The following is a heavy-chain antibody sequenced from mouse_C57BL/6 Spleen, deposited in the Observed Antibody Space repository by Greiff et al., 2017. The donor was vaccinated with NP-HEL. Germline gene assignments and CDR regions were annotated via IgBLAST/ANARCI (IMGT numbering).Heavy chain of an antibody. D-gene: IGHD2-4*01. CDR2: IYPRSGNT. V-gene: IGHV1-81*01. CDR3: ARYYDYDGYFDV. Sequence: VQLQQSGAELARPGASVKLSCKASGYTFTSYGISWVKQRIGQGLEWIGEIYPRSGNTYYNEKFKGKATLTADKSSSTAYMELRSLTSEDSAVYFCARYYDYDGYFDVWGTGTTVTVSS. CDR1: GYTFTSYG. J-gene: IGHJ1*03.